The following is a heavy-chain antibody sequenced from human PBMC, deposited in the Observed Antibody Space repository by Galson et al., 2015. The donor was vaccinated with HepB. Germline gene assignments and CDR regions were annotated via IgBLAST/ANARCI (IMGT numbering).Heavy chain of an antibody. J-gene: IGHJ6*02. CDR1: GGTFSSYA. CDR2: IIPIFGTA. V-gene: IGHV1-69*06. CDR3: GVFVATIRHYYYGMDV. D-gene: IGHD5-12*01. Sequence: SVKVSCKASGGTFSSYAISWVRQAPGQGLEWMGGIIPIFGTANYAQKFQGRVTITADKSTSTAYMELSSLRSEDTAVYYCGVFVATIRHYYYGMDVWGQGTTVTVSS.